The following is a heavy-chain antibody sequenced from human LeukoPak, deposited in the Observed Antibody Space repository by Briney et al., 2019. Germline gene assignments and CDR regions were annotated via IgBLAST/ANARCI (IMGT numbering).Heavy chain of an antibody. Sequence: PGGSLRLSCAASGFAFSSYAMHWVRQAPGKGLEWMALISNDGNNKYHADSVKGRFTISRDNSKKSLYLQMNSLRPEDTALYYCARDPVSIGSRMNSDYWGQGTLVTVSS. CDR2: ISNDGNNK. J-gene: IGHJ4*02. CDR3: ARDPVSIGSRMNSDY. V-gene: IGHV3-30-3*01. D-gene: IGHD3-10*01. CDR1: GFAFSSYA.